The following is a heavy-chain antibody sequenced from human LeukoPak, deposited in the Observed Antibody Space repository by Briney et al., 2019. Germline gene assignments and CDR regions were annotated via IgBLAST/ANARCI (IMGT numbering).Heavy chain of an antibody. D-gene: IGHD6-6*01. J-gene: IGHJ4*02. CDR1: GYTFTSYG. V-gene: IGHV1-18*01. CDR2: ISAYNGNT. Sequence: ASVRVPCKASGYTFTSYGISWVRQAPGQGLEWMGWISAYNGNTNYAQKLQGRVTMTTDTSTSTAYMELRSLRSDDTAVYYCARAVAARSFDYWGQGILVTVSS. CDR3: ARAVAARSFDY.